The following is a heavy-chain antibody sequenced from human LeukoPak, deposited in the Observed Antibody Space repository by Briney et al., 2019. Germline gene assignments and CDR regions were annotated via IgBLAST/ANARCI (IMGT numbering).Heavy chain of an antibody. CDR3: AKDLSYYDSSGYYPGY. V-gene: IGHV3-30*04. J-gene: IGHJ4*02. CDR2: ISYDGSNK. D-gene: IGHD3-22*01. Sequence: GGSLRLSCAASGFTFSSYAMHWVRQAPGKGLEWVAVISYDGSNKYYADSVKGRFTISRDNSKNTLYLQMNSLRAEDTAVYYCAKDLSYYDSSGYYPGYWGQGTLVTVSS. CDR1: GFTFSSYA.